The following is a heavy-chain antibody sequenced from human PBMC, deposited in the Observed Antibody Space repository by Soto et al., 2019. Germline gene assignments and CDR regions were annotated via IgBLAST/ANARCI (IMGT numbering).Heavy chain of an antibody. V-gene: IGHV5-51*01. D-gene: IGHD6-13*01. CDR2: IYPGDSDT. CDR1: GYSFTSYW. J-gene: IGHJ6*02. CDR3: ARSLYSSSWYYYCGMDV. Sequence: GESLKISCKGSGYSFTSYWIGWVRQMPGKVLEWMGIIYPGDSDTRYSPSFQGQVTISADKSISTAYLQWSSLKASDTAMYYCARSLYSSSWYYYCGMDVWGQGXTVTVSS.